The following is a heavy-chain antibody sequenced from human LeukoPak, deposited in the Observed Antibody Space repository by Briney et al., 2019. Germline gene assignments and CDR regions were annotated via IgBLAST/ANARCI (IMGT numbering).Heavy chain of an antibody. D-gene: IGHD3-22*01. V-gene: IGHV3-66*01. CDR1: GFTVSSNY. CDR3: ARDIDDYYDSSGYGY. CDR2: IYSGGST. Sequence: GGSLRLSCAASGFTVSSNYMSWVRQAPGKGLEWVSVIYSGGSTYYADSVKGRFTISRDNSKNTLYLQMNSLRDEDTAVYYCARDIDDYYDSSGYGYWGQGTLVTVSS. J-gene: IGHJ4*02.